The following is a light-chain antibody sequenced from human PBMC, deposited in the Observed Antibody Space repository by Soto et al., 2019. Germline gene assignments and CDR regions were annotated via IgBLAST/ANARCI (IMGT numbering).Light chain of an antibody. J-gene: IGLJ1*01. Sequence: QSALTQPASVSGSPGQSITISCTGTSSDVGGYNYVSWSQQYPGKAPKLLISEVSNRPSGVSNRFSGSKSGNTASLTISGLQADDEADYYCSSYTASSTLVFGTGTKVTVL. V-gene: IGLV2-14*03. CDR3: SSYTASSTLV. CDR1: SSDVGGYNY. CDR2: EVS.